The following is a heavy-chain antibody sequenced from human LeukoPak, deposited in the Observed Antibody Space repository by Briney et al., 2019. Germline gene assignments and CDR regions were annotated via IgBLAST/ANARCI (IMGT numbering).Heavy chain of an antibody. D-gene: IGHD6-19*01. CDR1: GYTFNKHG. Sequence: ASVKVSCKASGYTFNKHGISWVRQAPGQGLEWMGWISCYNGDTYYAQKFQGRVTMTTDTSTTTAYMELRSLRSDDTALYYCARDPTNTSGRYAYFDYWGQGTLVTVSS. CDR2: ISCYNGDT. V-gene: IGHV1-18*01. CDR3: ARDPTNTSGRYAYFDY. J-gene: IGHJ4*02.